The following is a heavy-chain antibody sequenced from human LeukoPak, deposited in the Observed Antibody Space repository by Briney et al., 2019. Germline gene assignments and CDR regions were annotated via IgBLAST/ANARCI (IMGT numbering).Heavy chain of an antibody. CDR3: ATLVGELLGLRAVFDP. J-gene: IGHJ5*02. D-gene: IGHD1-26*01. Sequence: GASVKVSCKVSGYTLTELSMHWVRQAPGKGLEWMGGFDPEDGETIYAQKFQGRVTMTEDTSTDTAYVELSSLRSEDTAVYYCATLVGELLGLRAVFDPWGQGTLVTVSS. CDR2: FDPEDGET. V-gene: IGHV1-24*01. CDR1: GYTLTELS.